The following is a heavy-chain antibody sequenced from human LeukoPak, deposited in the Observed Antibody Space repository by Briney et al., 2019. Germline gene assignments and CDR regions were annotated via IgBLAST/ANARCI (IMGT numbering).Heavy chain of an antibody. Sequence: ASVKVSCKASGGTFSSYAISRVRQAPGQGLEWMGRIIPILGIANYAQKFQGRVTITADKSTSTAYMELSSLRSEDTAVYYCARSWYYYGSGSYYGFYGMDVWGQGTTVTVSS. D-gene: IGHD3-10*01. CDR1: GGTFSSYA. CDR3: ARSWYYYGSGSYYGFYGMDV. V-gene: IGHV1-69*04. CDR2: IIPILGIA. J-gene: IGHJ6*02.